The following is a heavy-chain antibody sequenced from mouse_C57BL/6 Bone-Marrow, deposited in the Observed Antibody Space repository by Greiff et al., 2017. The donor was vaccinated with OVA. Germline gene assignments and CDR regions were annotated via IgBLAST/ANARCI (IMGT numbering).Heavy chain of an antibody. D-gene: IGHD2-5*01. Sequence: QVQLQQSGAELVRPGASVKLSCKASGYTFTAYSINWVKQRPGQGLEWIARFYPGSGNTYYNEKFKGKATLTAEKSSSTAYLQLSRLTSEDSAVDSRARDYSNLYAMDGWGKGTSVTAYS. CDR3: ARDYSNLYAMDG. CDR1: GYTFTAYS. CDR2: FYPGSGNT. J-gene: IGHJ4*01. V-gene: IGHV1-76*01.